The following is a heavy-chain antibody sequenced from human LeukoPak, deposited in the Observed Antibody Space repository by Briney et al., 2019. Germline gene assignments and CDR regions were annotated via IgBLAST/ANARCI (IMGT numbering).Heavy chain of an antibody. Sequence: GGSLRLSCAASGFTFSSYAMHWVRQAPGKGLEWVAFISYDGSNKYYADSVKGRFTISRDNSKNTLYLQMNSLRAEDTAVYYCARDALTSKRGKGYYYYYMDVWGKGTTVTVSS. J-gene: IGHJ6*03. CDR3: ARDALTSKRGKGYYYYYMDV. CDR1: GFTFSSYA. D-gene: IGHD3-10*01. V-gene: IGHV3-30*04. CDR2: ISYDGSNK.